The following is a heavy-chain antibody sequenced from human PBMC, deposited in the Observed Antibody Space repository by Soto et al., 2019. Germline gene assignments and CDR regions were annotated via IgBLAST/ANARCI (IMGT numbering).Heavy chain of an antibody. Sequence: SETLSLTCAVYGGSFSGYYWSWIRQPPGKGLEWIGEINHSGSTNYNPSLKSRVTISVDTSKNQFSLKLSSVTAADTAVYYCARVAHSGPRWFGFDYMDVWGKGTTVTVSS. CDR1: GGSFSGYY. D-gene: IGHD3-10*01. J-gene: IGHJ6*03. CDR2: INHSGST. CDR3: ARVAHSGPRWFGFDYMDV. V-gene: IGHV4-34*01.